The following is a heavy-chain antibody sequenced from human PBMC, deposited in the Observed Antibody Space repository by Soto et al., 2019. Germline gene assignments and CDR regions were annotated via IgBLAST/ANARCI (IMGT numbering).Heavy chain of an antibody. Sequence: QVQLQQWGAGLLKPSETLSLTCAVYGGSFSGYYWSWIRQPPGKGLEWIGEINHSGSTNYNPSLKSRVTISVDTSKNQFSLKLSSVTAADTAVYYCARLGATTLYYFDYWGQGTLVTVSS. CDR3: ARLGATTLYYFDY. CDR1: GGSFSGYY. D-gene: IGHD5-12*01. J-gene: IGHJ4*02. CDR2: INHSGST. V-gene: IGHV4-34*01.